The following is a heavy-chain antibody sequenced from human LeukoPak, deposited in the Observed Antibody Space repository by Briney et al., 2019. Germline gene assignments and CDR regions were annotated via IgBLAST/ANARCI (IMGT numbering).Heavy chain of an antibody. J-gene: IGHJ5*02. CDR3: ARSYDFWSGPPFDP. D-gene: IGHD3-3*01. V-gene: IGHV1-2*02. CDR2: INPNSGGT. CDR1: GYTFTSSF. Sequence: GASVKVSCKASGYTFTSSFMHWVRQAPGQGLEWMGWINPNSGGTKYAQKFQGRVTLTRDTSISTAYMELSRLRCDDTAVYYCARSYDFWSGPPFDPWGQGTLVPVSS.